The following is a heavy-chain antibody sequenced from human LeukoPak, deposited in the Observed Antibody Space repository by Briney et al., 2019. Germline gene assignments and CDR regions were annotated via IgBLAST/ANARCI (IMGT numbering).Heavy chain of an antibody. V-gene: IGHV1-18*01. J-gene: IGHJ4*02. CDR3: ARERSGWFFSN. D-gene: IGHD6-19*01. Sequence: RASVKVSCKASGYSFTSYGITWVRQAPGQGLEGMGWINPYNGNTNYAQKLQGRVTMTTDTSTSTAYMDLRSLRSDDTAVYYCARERSGWFFSNWGQGTLVTVSS. CDR1: GYSFTSYG. CDR2: INPYNGNT.